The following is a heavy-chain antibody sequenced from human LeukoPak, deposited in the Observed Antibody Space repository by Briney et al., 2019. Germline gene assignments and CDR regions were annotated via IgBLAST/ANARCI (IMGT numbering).Heavy chain of an antibody. CDR2: ISSNGGST. J-gene: IGHJ4*02. D-gene: IGHD6-13*01. CDR3: AREEYSNSWCFDY. CDR1: GFTFSSYA. Sequence: GGSLRLSCAASGFTFSSYAMHWVRQAPGKGLEYVSAISSNGGSTYYANSVQGRFTISGDNSKNTLYLQMGSLRAEDMAVYYCAREEYSNSWCFDYWGLGTLVTVSS. V-gene: IGHV3-64*01.